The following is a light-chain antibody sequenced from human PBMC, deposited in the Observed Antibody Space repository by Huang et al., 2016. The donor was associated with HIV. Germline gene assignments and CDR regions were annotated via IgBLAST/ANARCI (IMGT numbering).Light chain of an antibody. V-gene: IGKV1-39*01. CDR1: QSISSY. CDR2: AAS. J-gene: IGKJ4*01. CDR3: QQSYSTHLT. Sequence: DIQMTQSPSSLSASVGDRVTITCRASQSISSYLNLYQQKPGKAPKLLIYAASSLQSGVPSRFSGSGSGTDFTLTISSLQPEDFATYYCQQSYSTHLTFGGGTKVEIK.